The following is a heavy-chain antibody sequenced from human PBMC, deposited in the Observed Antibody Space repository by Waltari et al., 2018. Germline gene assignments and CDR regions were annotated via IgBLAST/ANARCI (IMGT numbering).Heavy chain of an antibody. V-gene: IGHV5-51*01. CDR1: GYSFTTYW. D-gene: IGHD2-8*02. J-gene: IGHJ3*02. CDR2: SYPCTYAA. Sequence: EVQLVQSGAEVKKPGESLKISCKVSGYSFTTYWIGWVRQMPGKGLEWMGISYPCTYAARYSPSFQGKVTISADKSISTAYLQWSSLKASDSAVYYCARQRRDRSLVGAFDMWGQGTKVTVSS. CDR3: ARQRRDRSLVGAFDM.